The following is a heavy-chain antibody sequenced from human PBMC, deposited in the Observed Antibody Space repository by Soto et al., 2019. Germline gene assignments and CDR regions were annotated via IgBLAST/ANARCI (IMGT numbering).Heavy chain of an antibody. J-gene: IGHJ5*02. CDR1: GFTFSAYT. D-gene: IGHD4-17*01. Sequence: EVPLVESGGGLVKPGGSLRLSCAASGFTFSAYTMNWVRQAPGKGLEWVSSLDPSSTYIYYADSVKGRFTLSRDNAKTSLFLRLNSLRADDTALYYCVRESYGDYASWGQGTLVTVSS. V-gene: IGHV3-21*02. CDR3: VRESYGDYAS. CDR2: LDPSSTYI.